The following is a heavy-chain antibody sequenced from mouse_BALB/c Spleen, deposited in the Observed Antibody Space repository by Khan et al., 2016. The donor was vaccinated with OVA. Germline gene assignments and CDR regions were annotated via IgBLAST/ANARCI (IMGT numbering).Heavy chain of an antibody. D-gene: IGHD2-1*01. V-gene: IGHV9-3-1*01. CDR1: GYTFTTYG. CDR3: ARSNGNYWFAY. Sequence: QIQLVQSGPELKKPGETVKISCKASGYTFTTYGMNWVKQAPGKGLQWMGWINTYTGEPTSADDFQGRFAFSLETSASTAYLQIHNLKNEDTATYFCARSNGNYWFAYWGQGTLVTVSA. J-gene: IGHJ3*01. CDR2: INTYTGEP.